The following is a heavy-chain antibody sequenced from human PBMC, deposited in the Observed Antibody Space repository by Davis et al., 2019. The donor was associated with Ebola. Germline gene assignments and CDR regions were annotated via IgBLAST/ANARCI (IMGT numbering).Heavy chain of an antibody. V-gene: IGHV1-69*04. D-gene: IGHD3-10*01. CDR2: FIPILGMT. Sequence: AASVKVSCKASGGTFRRNTISWVRQAPGQGLEWVGRFIPILGMTNYAQNLQGRVTITADESTSTAYMELSSLRSDDTAVYYCARDTNLGELSLWGQGTLVTVSS. CDR3: ARDTNLGELSL. CDR1: GGTFRRNT. J-gene: IGHJ4*02.